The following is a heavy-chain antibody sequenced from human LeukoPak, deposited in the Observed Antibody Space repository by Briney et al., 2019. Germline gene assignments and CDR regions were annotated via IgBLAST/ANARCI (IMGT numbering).Heavy chain of an antibody. CDR3: ARVTQTDWGVIHY. D-gene: IGHD3-10*01. CDR2: VYYTGST. V-gene: IGHV4-61*01. J-gene: IGHJ4*02. Sequence: PSETLSLTCTVSGGSVNSDSYYWSWIRQPPGKGLEWIGYVYYTGSTNYNPSLESRVTISVDTSRNQFSLKLSSVSAADTAIYYCARVTQTDWGVIHYWGQGTLVTVAS. CDR1: GGSVNSDSYY.